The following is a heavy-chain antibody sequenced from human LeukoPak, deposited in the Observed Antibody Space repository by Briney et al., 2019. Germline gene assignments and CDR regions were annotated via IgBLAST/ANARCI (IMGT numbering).Heavy chain of an antibody. CDR2: IKKDGSGI. J-gene: IGHJ6*04. CDR1: GFPFSNSW. Sequence: GGSLRLSCAVSGFPFSNSWMYWVRRAPGKGLEGVANIKKDGSGISYVDSVKGRFIISRDNARNSLYLQMNSLRVEDTAVYFCAGGNSMDAWGKGTAVTVSS. CDR3: AGGNSMDA. D-gene: IGHD1/OR15-1a*01. V-gene: IGHV3-7*03.